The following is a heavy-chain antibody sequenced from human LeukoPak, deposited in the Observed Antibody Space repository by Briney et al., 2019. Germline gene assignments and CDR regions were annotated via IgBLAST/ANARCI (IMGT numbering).Heavy chain of an antibody. CDR3: ARMESGYYYGMDV. Sequence: SGGSLRLSCAASGFTFSSYGMHWVRQAPGKGLEWVSVIYSGGSTYYADSVKGRFTISRDNSKNTLYLQMNSLRAEDTAVYYCARMESGYYYGMDVWGQGTTVTVSS. J-gene: IGHJ6*02. V-gene: IGHV3-66*01. CDR2: IYSGGST. D-gene: IGHD1-1*01. CDR1: GFTFSSYG.